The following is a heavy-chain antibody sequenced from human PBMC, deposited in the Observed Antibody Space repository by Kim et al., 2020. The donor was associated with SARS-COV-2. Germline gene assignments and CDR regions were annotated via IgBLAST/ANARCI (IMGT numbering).Heavy chain of an antibody. CDR1: GFTFSNYA. D-gene: IGHD3-10*01. J-gene: IGHJ4*01. Sequence: GGSLRLSCAASGFTFSNYAMTWVRQAPGKGLEWVSSISGGGGSTYYADSVKGRFTISRGNSKNTLYLQMNGLRAEDTAVYYCAKGEAYCGSGWYLDYWGHGALCTVSS. V-gene: IGHV3-23*01. CDR3: AKGEAYCGSGWYLDY. CDR2: ISGGGGST.